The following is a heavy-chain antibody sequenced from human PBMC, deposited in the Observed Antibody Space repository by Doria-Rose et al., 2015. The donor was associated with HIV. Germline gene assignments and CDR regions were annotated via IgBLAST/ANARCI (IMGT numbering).Heavy chain of an antibody. V-gene: IGHV4-34*01. Sequence: AGLLRPAETLSLTCTLYGGSFSGHYWSWIRQPPGRGLEWIGEINHSGNFTYNPSLKTRVTISLDTSKNQFSLKLTSVAAADTAVYYCADSAPFDIWGQGTMVTVSS. CDR3: ADSAPFDI. J-gene: IGHJ3*02. CDR1: GGSFSGHY. CDR2: INHSGNF.